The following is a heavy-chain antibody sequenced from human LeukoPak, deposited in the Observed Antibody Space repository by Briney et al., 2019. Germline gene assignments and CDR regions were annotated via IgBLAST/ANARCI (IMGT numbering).Heavy chain of an antibody. CDR3: ARHQGHDFYDSSGYYSFDY. CDR1: GGSISSNY. J-gene: IGHJ4*02. Sequence: PSETLSLTCTVSGGSISSNYWSWIRQPPGKGLEWIGYIYYSGSTNYNPSLKSRVTISVDTSKNQFSLKLSSVTAADTAVYFCARHQGHDFYDSSGYYSFDYWGQGTLVTVSS. CDR2: IYYSGST. D-gene: IGHD3-22*01. V-gene: IGHV4-59*08.